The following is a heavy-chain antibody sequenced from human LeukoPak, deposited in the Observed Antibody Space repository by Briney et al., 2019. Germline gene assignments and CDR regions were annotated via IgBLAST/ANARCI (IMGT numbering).Heavy chain of an antibody. CDR3: ARHSVTGRSWSGFDY. Sequence: PGESLKISYKGSGYSFTTYWIGWVRQMPGKGLEWMGIIYPGDSDTRYSPSFQGQVTISADKSISTAYLQWSSLKASDTAKYYCARHSVTGRSWSGFDYWGQGTLVTVSS. J-gene: IGHJ4*02. CDR2: IYPGDSDT. D-gene: IGHD6-13*01. CDR1: GYSFTTYW. V-gene: IGHV5-51*01.